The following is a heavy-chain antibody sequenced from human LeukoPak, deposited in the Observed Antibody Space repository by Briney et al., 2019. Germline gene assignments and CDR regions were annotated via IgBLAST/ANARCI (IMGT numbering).Heavy chain of an antibody. CDR1: GDSISSGSYY. CDR2: ISYSGST. CDR3: ARHSDSGWYEIFDY. V-gene: IGHV4-39*01. Sequence: SETLSLTCTVSGDSISSGSYYWGWIRQPPGKSLEWIGSISYSGSTYYNPSLKSRVTISVDTSKNQFSLKLSSVTAADTAVYYCARHSDSGWYEIFDYWGQGTLVTASS. D-gene: IGHD6-19*01. J-gene: IGHJ4*02.